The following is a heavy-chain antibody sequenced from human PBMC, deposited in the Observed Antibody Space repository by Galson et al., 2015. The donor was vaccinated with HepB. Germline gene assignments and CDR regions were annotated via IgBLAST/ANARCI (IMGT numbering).Heavy chain of an antibody. D-gene: IGHD1-1*01. V-gene: IGHV3-23*01. CDR2: ICVSAGNT. Sequence: SLRLSCAASGFSVKNYGMTWVRQAPGKGLECVSAICVSAGNTDYADSAQGRFTISRDNSKNTLYLQMNSLRVEDTALYYCAKGTTDIDSWGQGTQVTVSS. CDR3: AKGTTDIDS. CDR1: GFSVKNYG. J-gene: IGHJ4*02.